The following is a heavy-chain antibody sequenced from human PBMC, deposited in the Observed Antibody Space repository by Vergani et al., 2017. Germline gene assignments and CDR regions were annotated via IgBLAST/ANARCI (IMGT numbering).Heavy chain of an antibody. CDR1: GGSISSYY. V-gene: IGHV4-59*01. J-gene: IGHJ4*02. D-gene: IGHD3-3*01. Sequence: QLQLQESGPGLVKPSETLSLTCTVSGGSISSYYWSWIRQPPGKGLEWIGYIYYSGSTNYNPSLKSRVTISVDTSKNQFSLKLSSVTAADTAVYYCARATDFWSGFGYWGQGTLVTVSS. CDR3: ARATDFWSGFGY. CDR2: IYYSGST.